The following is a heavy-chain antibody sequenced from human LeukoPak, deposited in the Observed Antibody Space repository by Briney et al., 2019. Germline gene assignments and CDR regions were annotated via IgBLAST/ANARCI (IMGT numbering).Heavy chain of an antibody. CDR3: ARDGNGANWFDP. V-gene: IGHV1-46*01. CDR1: GYTFTSYG. D-gene: IGHD1-1*01. J-gene: IGHJ5*02. CDR2: INPSGGST. Sequence: ASVKVSCKASGYTFTSYGISWVRQAPGQGLEWMGIINPSGGSTSYAQKFQGRVTMTRDTYTSTVYMELSSLRSEDTAVYYCARDGNGANWFDPWGQGTLVTVSS.